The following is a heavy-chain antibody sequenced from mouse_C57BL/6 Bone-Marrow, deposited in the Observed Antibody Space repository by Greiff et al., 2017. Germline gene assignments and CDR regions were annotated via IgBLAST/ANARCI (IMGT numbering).Heavy chain of an antibody. CDR1: GFTFSSYG. J-gene: IGHJ1*03. D-gene: IGHD2-1*01. CDR3: ARHGGYYGNWDFDV. CDR2: ISSGGSYT. V-gene: IGHV5-6*01. Sequence: EVKLMESGGDLVKPGGSLKLSCAASGFTFSSYGMSWVRQTPDKRLEWVATISSGGSYTYYPDSVKGRFTISRDNAKNTLYLQRSSLKSEDTAMYYCARHGGYYGNWDFDVWGTGTTVTVSS.